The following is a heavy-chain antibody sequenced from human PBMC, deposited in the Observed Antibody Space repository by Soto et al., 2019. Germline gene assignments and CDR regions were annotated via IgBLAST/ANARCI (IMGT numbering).Heavy chain of an antibody. V-gene: IGHV4-34*01. J-gene: IGHJ4*02. D-gene: IGHD2-15*01. CDR1: GGSFSGYY. Sequence: SETLSLTCAVYGGSFSGYYWSWIRQPPGKGLEWIGEINYSGSTNYNPSLKSRVTISVDTSKNQFSLKLSSVTAADTAVYYWARYPQRRYCSGGSCPIDYWGQGTLVTVSS. CDR2: INYSGST. CDR3: ARYPQRRYCSGGSCPIDY.